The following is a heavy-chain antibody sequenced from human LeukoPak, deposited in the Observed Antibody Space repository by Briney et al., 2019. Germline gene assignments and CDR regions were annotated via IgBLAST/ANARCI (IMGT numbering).Heavy chain of an antibody. J-gene: IGHJ4*02. CDR2: IYPGDSDT. D-gene: IGHD6-19*01. Sequence: GASLQISSKGSGYSFTSYWIGWVRRMPGKGLEWMGMIYPGDSDTRYSPSFQGQVTISADKSISTAYLQWSSLKASDTAMYYCARLFEGSGWSGSDYWGQGTLVTVSS. V-gene: IGHV5-51*01. CDR1: GYSFTSYW. CDR3: ARLFEGSGWSGSDY.